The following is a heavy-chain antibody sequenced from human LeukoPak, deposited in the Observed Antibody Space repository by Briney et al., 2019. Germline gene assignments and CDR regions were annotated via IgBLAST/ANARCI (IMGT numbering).Heavy chain of an antibody. CDR2: IYDSGST. CDR3: ATGETGSTLGGY. V-gene: IGHV4-59*01. D-gene: IGHD1-1*01. Sequence: SETLSLTCTVSGGPLSAYYWTWIRQPLGKGLEWIGYIYDSGSTNYNPSLKSRVTISVDTSKNQFSLKLTSVTAADTAVYYCATGETGSTLGGYWGQGTLVTVSS. J-gene: IGHJ4*02. CDR1: GGPLSAYY.